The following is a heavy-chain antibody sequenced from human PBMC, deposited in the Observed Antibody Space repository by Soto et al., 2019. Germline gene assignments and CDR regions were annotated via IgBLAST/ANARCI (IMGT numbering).Heavy chain of an antibody. Sequence: EVQLVESGGGLVQPGESLRLSCTASGITFSSYSMNWVRQAPGKGLEWLSYISSSKTTYADSVKGRFTISRDNTKNSVYLQLNSLRDEDTAVYYCVGGPDCHTPLVHAKYWGRGTRVTVSS. J-gene: IGHJ4*02. CDR2: ISSSKTT. CDR1: GITFSSYS. D-gene: IGHD5-18*01. V-gene: IGHV3-48*02. CDR3: VGGPDCHTPLVHAKY.